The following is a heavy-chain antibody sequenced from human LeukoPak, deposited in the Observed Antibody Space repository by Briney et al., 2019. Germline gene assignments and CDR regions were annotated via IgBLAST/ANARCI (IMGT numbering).Heavy chain of an antibody. Sequence: ASVKVSCRASGYTFTSYDINWVRQATGQGLEWMGWMNPNSGNTGYAQKFQGRVTMTRNTSISTAYMELSSLRSEDTAVYYCARDNGDFDDYYYYGMDVWGQGTTVTVSS. CDR2: MNPNSGNT. CDR3: ARDNGDFDDYYYYGMDV. D-gene: IGHD4-17*01. V-gene: IGHV1-8*01. CDR1: GYTFTSYD. J-gene: IGHJ6*02.